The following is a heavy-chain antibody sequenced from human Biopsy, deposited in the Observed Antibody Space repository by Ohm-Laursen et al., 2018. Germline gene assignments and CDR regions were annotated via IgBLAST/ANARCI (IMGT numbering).Heavy chain of an antibody. V-gene: IGHV4-59*01. D-gene: IGHD4-23*01. CDR2: ISYTGYT. CDR3: ARGSNDFGGLYFPR. Sequence: TLSLTCSVSGVYISDYYWSWIRQPPGKGLEWIGHISYTGYTSYNASLKSRVTISVDTSRNHFSLRLSSLTAADTAVYYCARGSNDFGGLYFPRWGQGTLLTVSS. CDR1: GVYISDYY. J-gene: IGHJ4*02.